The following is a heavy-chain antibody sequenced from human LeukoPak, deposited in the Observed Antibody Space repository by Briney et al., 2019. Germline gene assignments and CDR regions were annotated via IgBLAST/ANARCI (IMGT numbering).Heavy chain of an antibody. Sequence: SETLSLTCTVSGGSISSYYGSWIRQPPGKGLEWIGYIYYSGSTNYNPSLKSRVTISVDTSKNQFSLKLSSVTAADTAVYYCARVAVAGSFWFDPWGQGTLVTVSS. CDR3: ARVAVAGSFWFDP. CDR1: GGSISSYY. J-gene: IGHJ5*02. CDR2: IYYSGST. V-gene: IGHV4-59*01. D-gene: IGHD6-19*01.